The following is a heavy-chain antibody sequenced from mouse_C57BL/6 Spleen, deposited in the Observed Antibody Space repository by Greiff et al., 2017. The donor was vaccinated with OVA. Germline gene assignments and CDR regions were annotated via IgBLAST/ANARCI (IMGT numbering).Heavy chain of an antibody. CDR2: INPSNGGT. CDR3: ARDCNSNPAGFAY. J-gene: IGHJ3*01. Sequence: VQLQQPGTELVKPGASVKLSCKASGYTFTSYWMHWVKQRPGQGLEWIGNINPSNGGTNYNEKFKSKATLTVDKSSSTAYMQLSRLTSEDSAVYYGARDCNSNPAGFAYWGKGALVTVSA. CDR1: GYTFTSYW. D-gene: IGHD2-5*01. V-gene: IGHV1-53*01.